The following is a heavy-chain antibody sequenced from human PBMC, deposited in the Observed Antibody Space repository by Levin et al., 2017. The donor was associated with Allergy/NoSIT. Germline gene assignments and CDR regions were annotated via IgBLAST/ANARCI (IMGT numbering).Heavy chain of an antibody. V-gene: IGHV3-9*01. Sequence: GGSLRLSCAASGFTFDDYAMHWVRQAPGKGLEWVSGISWNSGSIGYADSVKGRFTISRDNAKNSLYLQMNSLRAEDTALYYCAKVDDKSKVWGYDFWSGYYTGIGPPGRDGVYWGQGTLVTVSS. D-gene: IGHD3-3*01. J-gene: IGHJ4*02. CDR1: GFTFDDYA. CDR3: AKVDDKSKVWGYDFWSGYYTGIGPPGRDGVY. CDR2: ISWNSGSI.